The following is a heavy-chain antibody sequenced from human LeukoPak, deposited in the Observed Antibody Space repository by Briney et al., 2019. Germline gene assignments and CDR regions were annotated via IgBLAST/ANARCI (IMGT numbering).Heavy chain of an antibody. D-gene: IGHD2-15*01. CDR1: GGSFSGYY. J-gene: IGHJ6*03. Sequence: TLSLTCAVYGGSFSGYYWSWIRQPPGKGLEWIGEINHSGSTNYNPSLKSRVTISVDTSKNQFSLKLSSVTAADTAVYYCARSTNGREETKLGYYYYYMDVWGKGTTVTISS. CDR3: ARSTNGREETKLGYYYYYMDV. CDR2: INHSGST. V-gene: IGHV4-34*01.